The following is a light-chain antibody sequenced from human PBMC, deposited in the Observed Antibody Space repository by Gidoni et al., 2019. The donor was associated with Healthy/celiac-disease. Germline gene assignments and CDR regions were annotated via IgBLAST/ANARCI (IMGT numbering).Light chain of an antibody. V-gene: IGLV3-9*01. Sequence: SYELTQPLSVSVALGQTARITCGGNNIGSKNVHWYQQKPGQAPVLVIYRDSNRPSGIPERFSGSTSGNTATLTISRAQAVDEADYYCQVWDSSTVVFGGGTKLTVL. CDR3: QVWDSSTVV. J-gene: IGLJ2*01. CDR1: NIGSKN. CDR2: RDS.